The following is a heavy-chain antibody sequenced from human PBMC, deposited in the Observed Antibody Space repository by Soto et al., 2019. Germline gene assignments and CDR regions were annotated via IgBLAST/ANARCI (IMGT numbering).Heavy chain of an antibody. CDR2: IWYDGSNK. V-gene: IGHV3-33*01. CDR1: GFTFSSYG. D-gene: IGHD6-6*01. CDR3: ARGSSSLYYYYYGMDV. Sequence: HPGGSLRLSCAASGFTFSSYGMHWVRQAPGKGLEWVAVIWYDGSNKYYADSVKGRFTISRDNSKNTLYLQMNSLRAEDTAVYYCARGSSSLYYYYYGMDVWGQGTTVTVS. J-gene: IGHJ6*02.